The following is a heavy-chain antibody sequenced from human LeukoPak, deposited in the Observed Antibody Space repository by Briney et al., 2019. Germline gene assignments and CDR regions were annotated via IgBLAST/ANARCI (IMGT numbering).Heavy chain of an antibody. CDR3: ARPGY. J-gene: IGHJ4*02. Sequence: PGRSLRLSCAASGFTFSSYAMHWVRQAPGKGLEWVAVISYDGSNKYYADSVKGRFTISRDNSKNTLYLQMNSLRAEDTAVYYCARPGYWGQGTLVTVSS. CDR1: GFTFSSYA. CDR2: ISYDGSNK. V-gene: IGHV3-30*04.